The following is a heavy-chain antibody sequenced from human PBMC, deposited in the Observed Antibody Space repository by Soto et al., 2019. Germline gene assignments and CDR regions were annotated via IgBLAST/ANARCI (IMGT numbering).Heavy chain of an antibody. J-gene: IGHJ6*02. D-gene: IGHD3-9*01. CDR2: INPNSGGT. Sequence: ASVKVSXKASGYTFTGYYMHWVRQAPGQGLEWMGWINPNSGGTNYAQKFQGWVTMTRDTSISTAYMELSRLRSDDTAVYYCARGGAYYDILTGYYGYYYYGMDVWGQGTTVTVSS. V-gene: IGHV1-2*04. CDR3: ARGGAYYDILTGYYGYYYYGMDV. CDR1: GYTFTGYY.